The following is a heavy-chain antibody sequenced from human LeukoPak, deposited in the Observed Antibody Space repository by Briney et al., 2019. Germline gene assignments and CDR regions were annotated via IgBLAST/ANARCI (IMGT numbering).Heavy chain of an antibody. CDR3: SRSDNPYYYYYYMDV. CDR2: MIPIFGTA. Sequence: GTSVKVSFKASGGTFNSYAISWVRQSPGQGLEWMGGMIPIFGTANYAQKFQCRVTITSDESTTTAYMDLSRLRSEHPAVYYFSRSDNPYYYYYYMDVGGKGSTVTIS. J-gene: IGHJ6*03. V-gene: IGHV1-69*13. CDR1: GGTFNSYA. D-gene: IGHD1-14*01.